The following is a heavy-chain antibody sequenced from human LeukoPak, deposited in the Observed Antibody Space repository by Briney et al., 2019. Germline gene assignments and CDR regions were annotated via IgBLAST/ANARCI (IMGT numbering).Heavy chain of an antibody. J-gene: IGHJ5*02. CDR3: ARDQDSSGYYQYNWFDP. D-gene: IGHD3-22*01. Sequence: ASVKVSCTASGYTFTSYGITWVRQAPGQGLEWMGWISAYNGNTNYAQKLQGRVTMTTDTSTSTAYMELRSLRSDDTAVYYCARDQDSSGYYQYNWFDPWGQGTLVTVSS. CDR1: GYTFTSYG. V-gene: IGHV1-18*01. CDR2: ISAYNGNT.